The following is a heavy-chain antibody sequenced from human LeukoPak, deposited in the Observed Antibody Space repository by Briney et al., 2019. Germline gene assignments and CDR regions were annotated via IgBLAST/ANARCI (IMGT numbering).Heavy chain of an antibody. J-gene: IGHJ4*02. CDR3: AKDSGWLRFHY. V-gene: IGHV3-23*01. D-gene: IGHD5-12*01. CDR1: GFTFSRYA. CDR2: ISPSGDIT. Sequence: GGSLRLSCAASGFTFSRYAMSWVRQAAGKGLEWVSGISPSGDITYYVDSVKGRFTISRDNSKNTFYLQMNSLRAEDTAVYYCAKDSGWLRFHYWGQGTLVTVSS.